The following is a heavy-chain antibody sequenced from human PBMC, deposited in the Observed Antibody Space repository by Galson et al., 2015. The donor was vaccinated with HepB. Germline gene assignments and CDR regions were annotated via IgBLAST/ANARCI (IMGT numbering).Heavy chain of an antibody. CDR2: INPSGGFT. CDR1: GYTFTSHY. D-gene: IGHD3-22*01. CDR3: ARDGYYDSSDHRPQRDTDRGFDY. V-gene: IGHV1-46*01. Sequence: SVKVSCKASGYTFTSHYMHWVRQAPGQGLEWMGIINPSGGFTSYAEKLQGRVIMTRDTSTSTVYMELSSLRIEDTAVYYCARDGYYDSSDHRPQRDTDRGFDYWGQGTQVAVSS. J-gene: IGHJ4*02.